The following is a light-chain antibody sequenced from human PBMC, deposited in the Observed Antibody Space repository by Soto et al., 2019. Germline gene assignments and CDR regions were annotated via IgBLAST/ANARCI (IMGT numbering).Light chain of an antibody. CDR1: NIGSKS. Sequence: SYELTQPPSVSVAPGQTATITCGGNNIGSKSVHWYQQKPGQAPVLVVYDDSDRPSGIPERFSGSNSGNTATLTISRVEAGDEADYYCQVWDSGSDHVVFGGGTKVTVL. J-gene: IGLJ2*01. CDR2: DDS. CDR3: QVWDSGSDHVV. V-gene: IGLV3-21*02.